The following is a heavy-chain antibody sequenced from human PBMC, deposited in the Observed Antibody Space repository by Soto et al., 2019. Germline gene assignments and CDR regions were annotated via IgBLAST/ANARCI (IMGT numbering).Heavy chain of an antibody. V-gene: IGHV3-49*03. CDR2: IRSKAYGGTT. CDR3: TRGGRSYYDFWSGLEAFDI. CDR1: GFTFGDYA. Sequence: GGSLRLSCTASGFTFGDYAMSWFRQAPGKGLEWVGFIRSKAYGGTTEYAASVKGRFTISRDDSKSIAYLQMNSLKTEDTAVYYCTRGGRSYYDFWSGLEAFDIWGQGTMVTVSS. J-gene: IGHJ3*02. D-gene: IGHD3-3*01.